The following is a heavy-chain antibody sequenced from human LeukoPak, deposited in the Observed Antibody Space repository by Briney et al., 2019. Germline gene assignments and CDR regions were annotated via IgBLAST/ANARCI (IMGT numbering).Heavy chain of an antibody. D-gene: IGHD2-21*01. CDR1: GFTVSNNY. CDR3: VRNSGELGA. Sequence: GGSLRLSCAASGFTVSNNYMSWVRRAAGKGLEWVSLIYSGGGTYYADSVKGRFTISRDNSKNTLYLQMNSLRAEETAVSHCVRNSGELGAWGQGTLVTVSS. J-gene: IGHJ5*02. V-gene: IGHV3-53*01. CDR2: IYSGGGT.